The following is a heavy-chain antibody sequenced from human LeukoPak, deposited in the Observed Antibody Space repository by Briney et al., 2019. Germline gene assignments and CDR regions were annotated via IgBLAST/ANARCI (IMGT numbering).Heavy chain of an antibody. J-gene: IGHJ4*02. CDR1: GYTFTTYG. V-gene: IGHV1-18*01. D-gene: IGHD2-2*01. CDR3: ASRGDCSSTSCYALDY. CDR2: ISAYNGNT. Sequence: ASLKVSCKTSGYTFTTYGISWLRQAPGQGLEWMGWISAYNGNTNYAQKLQGRVTMTTDTSTSTAYMELRSLRSDDTAVYYCASRGDCSSTSCYALDYWGQGTLVTVSS.